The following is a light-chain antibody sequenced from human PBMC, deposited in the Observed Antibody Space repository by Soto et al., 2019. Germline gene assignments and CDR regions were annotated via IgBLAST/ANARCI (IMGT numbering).Light chain of an antibody. CDR1: QSVSNN. V-gene: IGKV3-15*01. Sequence: EVVMTQSPATLSVSPGERATLSCRASQSVSNNLAWYQQEPGQAPRLLIYGASTRATGIPARFSGSGSGTEFTLTISSLQSEDFAVYYCQQYNNWWTFGQGTKVEIK. CDR2: GAS. CDR3: QQYNNWWT. J-gene: IGKJ1*01.